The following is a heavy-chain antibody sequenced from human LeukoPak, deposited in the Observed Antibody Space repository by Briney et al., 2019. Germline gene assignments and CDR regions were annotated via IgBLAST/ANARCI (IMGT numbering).Heavy chain of an antibody. V-gene: IGHV3-23*01. D-gene: IGHD2-2*01. CDR1: GFTFGSHA. CDR2: IFGSGGSP. Sequence: PGGSLRLSCEASGFTFGSHAMYWVRQAPGKGLEWVAGIFGSGGSPHYADSVKGRFTISRDNSKNTLYLQMNSLRAEDTAVYYCAKSRLCSSTSCYLGADYWGQGTLVTVSS. CDR3: AKSRLCSSTSCYLGADY. J-gene: IGHJ4*02.